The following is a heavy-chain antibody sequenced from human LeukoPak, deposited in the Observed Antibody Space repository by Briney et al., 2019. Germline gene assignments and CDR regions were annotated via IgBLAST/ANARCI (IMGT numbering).Heavy chain of an antibody. V-gene: IGHV4-34*01. D-gene: IGHD3-3*01. CDR1: GFTFSSYW. J-gene: IGHJ6*02. CDR2: INHSGST. Sequence: GSLRLSCAASGFTFSSYWMSWVRQAPGKGLEWIGEINHSGSTNYNPSLKSRVTISVDTSKNQFSLKLSSVTAADTAVYYCARACNYDFWSGYYTLDTSYYYYGMDVWGQGTTVTVSS. CDR3: ARACNYDFWSGYYTLDTSYYYYGMDV.